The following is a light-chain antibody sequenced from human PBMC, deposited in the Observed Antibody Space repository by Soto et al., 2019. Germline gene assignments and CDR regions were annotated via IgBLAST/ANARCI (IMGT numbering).Light chain of an antibody. CDR3: QQYNNWPPYT. CDR2: GAS. J-gene: IGKJ2*01. Sequence: EIVMTQSPATLSVSPGERDTLSCRASQSVSSNLAWYQQKHGQAPRLLIYGASTRATGIPARFSGSGSGTEFTLTISSLQSEDFAVYYCQQYNNWPPYTFGQGTKLEIK. CDR1: QSVSSN. V-gene: IGKV3-15*01.